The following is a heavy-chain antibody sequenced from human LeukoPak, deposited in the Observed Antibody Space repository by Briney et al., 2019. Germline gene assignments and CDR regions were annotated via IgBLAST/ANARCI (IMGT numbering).Heavy chain of an antibody. CDR2: INPSGGST. Sequence: AASVKVSCKASGYTFTSYYMHWVRQAPGQGLEWMGIINPSGGSTSYAQKFQGRVTMTRDTSTSTVYMELSSLRSEDTAVYYCAREVKGTMIVVVTSPYFDYWGQGTLVTVSS. CDR1: GYTFTSYY. V-gene: IGHV1-46*01. D-gene: IGHD3-22*01. J-gene: IGHJ4*02. CDR3: AREVKGTMIVVVTSPYFDY.